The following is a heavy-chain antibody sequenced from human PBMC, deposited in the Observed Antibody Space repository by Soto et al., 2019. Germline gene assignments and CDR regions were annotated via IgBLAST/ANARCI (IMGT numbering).Heavy chain of an antibody. J-gene: IGHJ4*02. CDR1: GFTFSSFA. D-gene: IGHD2-2*01. CDR2: ISYDGSNK. Sequence: QVQLVESGGGVVQPGRSLRLSCAASGFTFSSFAIHWVRQAPGKGLEWMAVISYDGSNKYYADSVEGRFTISRDNSKNAVFPQMNRLRPEDTAVYYCAGASPLVGSNYCDYWGQGTLLTVSS. CDR3: AGASPLVGSNYCDY. V-gene: IGHV3-30*04.